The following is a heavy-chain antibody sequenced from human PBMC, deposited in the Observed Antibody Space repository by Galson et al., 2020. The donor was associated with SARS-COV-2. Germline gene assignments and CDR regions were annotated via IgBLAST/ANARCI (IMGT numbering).Heavy chain of an antibody. V-gene: IGHV4-59*08. CDR2: IYYSGST. Sequence: ETSETLSLTCTVSGGSISSYYWSWIRQPPGKGLEWIGYIYYSGSTNYNPSLKSRVTISVDTSKNQVSLKLSSVTAADTAVYYCASLPGYCSGGSCHSFDYGGQGTLVTVSS. CDR1: GGSISSYY. J-gene: IGHJ4*02. CDR3: ASLPGYCSGGSCHSFDY. D-gene: IGHD2-15*01.